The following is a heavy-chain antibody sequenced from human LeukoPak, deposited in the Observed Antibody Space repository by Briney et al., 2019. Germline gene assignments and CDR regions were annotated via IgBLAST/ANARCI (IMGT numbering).Heavy chain of an antibody. V-gene: IGHV4-34*01. CDR2: INHSGST. CDR1: GGSFSGYY. J-gene: IGHJ4*02. D-gene: IGHD6-13*01. CDR3: ARGFLGYSRKYYFDY. Sequence: PSETLSLTCAVYGGSFSGYYWSWIRQPPGKGLEWIGEINHSGSTNYNPSLKSRVTISVDTSKNQFSLKLSSVTAADTAVYYCARGFLGYSRKYYFDYWGQGTLVTVSS.